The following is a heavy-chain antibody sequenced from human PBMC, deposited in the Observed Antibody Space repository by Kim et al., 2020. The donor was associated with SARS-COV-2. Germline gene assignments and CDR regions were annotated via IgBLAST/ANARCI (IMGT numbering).Heavy chain of an antibody. V-gene: IGHV3-7*01. CDR3: ARGVPAAPDAFDV. Sequence: YVDSVRRPFTSSKDNAKNSLYLQMSRLTGEDTAVYFCARGVPAAPDAFDVWGQGTTVTVSS. J-gene: IGHJ3*01. D-gene: IGHD2-2*01.